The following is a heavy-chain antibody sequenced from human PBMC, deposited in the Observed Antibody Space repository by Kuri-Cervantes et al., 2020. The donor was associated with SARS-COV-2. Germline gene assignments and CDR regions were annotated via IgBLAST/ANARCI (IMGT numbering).Heavy chain of an antibody. CDR3: ARDCSSPYKYYYYYYMDV. CDR2: IYTGDKT. D-gene: IGHD6-13*01. J-gene: IGHJ6*03. CDR1: GFTVSGNY. Sequence: GESLKISCAASGFTVSGNYMSWVRQAPEKGLEWLSVIYTGDKTYHADSVKGRFTISRDNAKNSLYLQMNSLRAEDTAVYYCARDCSSPYKYYYYYYMDVWGKGATVTVSS. V-gene: IGHV3-53*01.